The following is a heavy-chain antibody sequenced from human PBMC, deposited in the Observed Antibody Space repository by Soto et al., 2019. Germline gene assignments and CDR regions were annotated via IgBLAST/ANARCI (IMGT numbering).Heavy chain of an antibody. CDR3: AHRVLRTVFGLVTTTAIYFDF. CDR1: GFSLTTSGVG. V-gene: IGHV2-5*02. CDR2: IYWDDDK. J-gene: IGHJ4*02. Sequence: QITLNESGPTQVKPRQTLTLTCTFSGFSLTTSGVGVGWIRQSPGKAPEWLALIYWDDDKRYSPSLKSRLTITKATSKYQVVLTMADLHPADTATYYCAHRVLRTVFGLVTTTAIYFDFWGQGTQVAVSS. D-gene: IGHD3-3*01.